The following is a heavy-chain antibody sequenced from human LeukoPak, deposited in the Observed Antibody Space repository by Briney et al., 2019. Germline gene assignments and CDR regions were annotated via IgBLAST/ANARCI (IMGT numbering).Heavy chain of an antibody. CDR1: GFTFSTYW. V-gene: IGHV3-74*01. Sequence: PAGSLRLSCAVSGFTFSTYWMHWVRQGPGKGLAWVSRITSDGSATGYAYSVKGRFTISRDNAKNPLYLHMDSLRAEDTAVYYCARDAAPGYFDLWGRGTLVTVSS. J-gene: IGHJ2*01. CDR3: ARDAAPGYFDL. CDR2: ITSDGSAT. D-gene: IGHD2-15*01.